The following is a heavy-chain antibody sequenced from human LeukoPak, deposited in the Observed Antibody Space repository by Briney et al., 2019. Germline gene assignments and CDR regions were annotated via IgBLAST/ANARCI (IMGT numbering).Heavy chain of an antibody. Sequence: GGSLRLSCAASGFTFSSYWMSWVRQAPGKGLEWVANIKQDGSKKSYVDSVKGRFTISRDNAKNSLYLQMNSLRAEDTAIYYCTRVGYIDEGIDYWGQGTLVTDSS. D-gene: IGHD5-24*01. V-gene: IGHV3-7*04. CDR2: IKQDGSKK. CDR3: TRVGYIDEGIDY. J-gene: IGHJ4*02. CDR1: GFTFSSYW.